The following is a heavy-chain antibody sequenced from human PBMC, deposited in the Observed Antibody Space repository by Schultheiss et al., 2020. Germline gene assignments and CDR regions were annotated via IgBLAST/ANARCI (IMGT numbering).Heavy chain of an antibody. D-gene: IGHD3-22*01. J-gene: IGHJ6*02. CDR3: AKDRGYSVGVIGVGGMDV. Sequence: GGSLRLSCAASGFTFSSYAMSWVRQAPGKGLEWVSAISGSGGSTYYADSVKGRFTISRDTSKNTLYLQMNSLRAEDTAVYYCAKDRGYSVGVIGVGGMDVWGQGTTVTVSS. CDR2: ISGSGGST. CDR1: GFTFSSYA. V-gene: IGHV3-23*01.